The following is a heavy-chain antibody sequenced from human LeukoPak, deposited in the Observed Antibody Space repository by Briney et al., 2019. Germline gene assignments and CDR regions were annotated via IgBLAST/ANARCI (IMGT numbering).Heavy chain of an antibody. Sequence: SETLSLTCTVSGGSISSYYWSWIRQPPGKGLEWIGYIYYIWSTNYNPTLKSRVTISVDTSKNQFSLKLSSVTAADTAVYYCARYSYGGYHFDYWGRGTLVTVSS. J-gene: IGHJ4*02. CDR2: IYYIWST. CDR1: GGSISSYY. CDR3: ARYSYGGYHFDY. D-gene: IGHD2-15*01. V-gene: IGHV4-59*08.